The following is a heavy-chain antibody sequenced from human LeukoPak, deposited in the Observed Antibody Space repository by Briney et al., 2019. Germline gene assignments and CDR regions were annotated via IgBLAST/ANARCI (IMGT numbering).Heavy chain of an antibody. Sequence: GGSLRLSCAASGFTFSSYAMSWVRQAPGKGLEWVSAISGSGGSTYYADSVKGRFTISRDNSKNTLYLQMSSLRAEDTAVYYCAKDVKTHITMIVWYFDYWGQGTLVTVSS. V-gene: IGHV3-23*01. CDR2: ISGSGGST. CDR1: GFTFSSYA. D-gene: IGHD3-22*01. CDR3: AKDVKTHITMIVWYFDY. J-gene: IGHJ4*02.